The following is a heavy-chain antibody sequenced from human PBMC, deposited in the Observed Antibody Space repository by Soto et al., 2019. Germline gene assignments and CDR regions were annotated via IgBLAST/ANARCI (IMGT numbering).Heavy chain of an antibody. CDR2: IYYSGST. D-gene: IGHD4-17*01. V-gene: IGHV4-31*03. CDR3: ARAHYGGHLDWYFDL. Sequence: SETLSLTCTVPGGSISSGGYYWSWIRQHPGKGLEWIGYIYYSGSTYYNPSLKSRVTISVDTSKNQFSLKLSSATAADTAMYYCARAHYGGHLDWYFDLWGRGTLVTVSS. J-gene: IGHJ2*01. CDR1: GGSISSGGYY.